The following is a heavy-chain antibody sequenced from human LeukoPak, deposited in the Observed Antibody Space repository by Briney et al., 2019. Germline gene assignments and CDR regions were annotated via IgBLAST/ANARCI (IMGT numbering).Heavy chain of an antibody. D-gene: IGHD2-15*01. J-gene: IGHJ4*02. V-gene: IGHV1-69*06. Sequence: ASVKVSCKASGGTFSSYAISWVRQAPGQGLEWMGGIIPIFGTANYAQKFQGGVTITADKSTSTAYMELSSLRSEDTAVYYCASGYCSGGSCYSGFDYWGQGTLVTVSS. CDR3: ASGYCSGGSCYSGFDY. CDR1: GGTFSSYA. CDR2: IIPIFGTA.